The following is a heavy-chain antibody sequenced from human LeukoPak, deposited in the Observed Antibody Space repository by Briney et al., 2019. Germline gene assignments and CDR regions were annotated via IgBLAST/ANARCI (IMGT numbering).Heavy chain of an antibody. D-gene: IGHD3-10*01. CDR2: IYYTGSA. Sequence: PSETLSLTCTVSGGSLNTYYWSWIRQSPGKGLEWIAFIYYTGSAQYNPSLKSRVTISVDTSKNQFSLKLSSVTAADTAVYYCARRQIGVRGNWFDPWGQGTLVTVSS. V-gene: IGHV4-59*08. J-gene: IGHJ5*02. CDR1: GGSLNTYY. CDR3: ARRQIGVRGNWFDP.